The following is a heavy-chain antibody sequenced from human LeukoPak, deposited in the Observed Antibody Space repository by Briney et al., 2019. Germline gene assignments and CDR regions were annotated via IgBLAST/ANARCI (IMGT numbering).Heavy chain of an antibody. CDR1: GDSVSSGSYY. CDR2: IYTSGCT. J-gene: IGHJ3*02. V-gene: IGHV4-61*02. Sequence: SQTLSLTCTVSGDSVSSGSYYWSCIRQPAGKGLEWIGRIYTSGCTNYNPSLKSRVTMSVDTSKNQFSLKLSSVTAADTAVYYCAKLGAYSNDAFDIWGQGTMVTVSS. D-gene: IGHD7-27*01. CDR3: AKLGAYSNDAFDI.